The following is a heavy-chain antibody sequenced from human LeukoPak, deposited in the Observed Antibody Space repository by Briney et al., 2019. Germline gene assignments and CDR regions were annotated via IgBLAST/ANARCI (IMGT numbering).Heavy chain of an antibody. D-gene: IGHD2-2*03. J-gene: IGHJ4*02. CDR2: INPNSGGT. CDR1: GYTFTGYY. CDR3: ASGYCSSTSCYDEEFDY. Sequence: GASVKVSCKASGYTFTGYYMHWVRQAPGQGLEWMGWINPNSGGTNYAQKLQGRVTMTRDTSISTAYMELSRLRSDDTAVYYCASGYCSSTSCYDEEFDYWGQGTLVTVSS. V-gene: IGHV1-2*02.